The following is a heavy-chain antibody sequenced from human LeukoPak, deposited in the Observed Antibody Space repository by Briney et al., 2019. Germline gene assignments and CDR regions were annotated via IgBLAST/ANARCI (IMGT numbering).Heavy chain of an antibody. J-gene: IGHJ6*03. D-gene: IGHD2-2*01. V-gene: IGHV1-18*01. Sequence: ASVKVSCKASGYTFTSYGISWVRQAPGQGLEWMGWISAYNGNTNYAQKLQGRVTMTTDTSTSTAYMELRSLRSGDTAVYYCARVVPAADYYYYYYMDVWGKGTTVTVSS. CDR2: ISAYNGNT. CDR1: GYTFTSYG. CDR3: ARVVPAADYYYYYYMDV.